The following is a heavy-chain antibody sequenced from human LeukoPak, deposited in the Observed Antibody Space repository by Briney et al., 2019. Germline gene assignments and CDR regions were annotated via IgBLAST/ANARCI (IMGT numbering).Heavy chain of an antibody. CDR2: IKSDGSST. D-gene: IGHD5-18*01. V-gene: IGHV3-74*01. CDR3: ARGIQLWLPLDY. CDR1: GFTLSSYW. J-gene: IGHJ4*02. Sequence: GGSLRLSCAASGFTLSSYWMHWVRQAPGKGLVWVSGIKSDGSSTNYADSVKGRFTISRDNAKNTLYLQMNSLRAEDTAVYYCARGIQLWLPLDYWAREPWSPSPQ.